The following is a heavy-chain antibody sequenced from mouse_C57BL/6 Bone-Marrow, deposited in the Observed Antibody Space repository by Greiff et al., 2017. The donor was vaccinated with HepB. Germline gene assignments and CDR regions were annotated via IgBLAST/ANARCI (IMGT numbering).Heavy chain of an antibody. J-gene: IGHJ3*01. CDR3: ARERGLRWFAY. Sequence: VQLQQSGAELVRPGTSVKVSCKASGYAFTNYLIEWVKQRPGQGLEWIGVINPGSGGTNYNEKFKGKATLTADKSPSTAYMQLSSLTSEDSAVYVCARERGLRWFAYWGQGTLVTVSA. D-gene: IGHD2-4*01. CDR1: GYAFTNYL. CDR2: INPGSGGT. V-gene: IGHV1-54*01.